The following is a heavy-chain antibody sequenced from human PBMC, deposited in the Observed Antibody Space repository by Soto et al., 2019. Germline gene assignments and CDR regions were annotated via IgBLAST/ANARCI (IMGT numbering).Heavy chain of an antibody. D-gene: IGHD6-19*01. Sequence: VKVSCKASGYTFTSYDINWVRQATGQGLEWMGWMNPNSGNTGYAQKFQGRVTMTRNTSISTAYMELSSLRSEDTAVYYCARGLRIAVADPFDYWGQGTLVTVSS. CDR2: MNPNSGNT. CDR3: ARGLRIAVADPFDY. CDR1: GYTFTSYD. V-gene: IGHV1-8*01. J-gene: IGHJ4*02.